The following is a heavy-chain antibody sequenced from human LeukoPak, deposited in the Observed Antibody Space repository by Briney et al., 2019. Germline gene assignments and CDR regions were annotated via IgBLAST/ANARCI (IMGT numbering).Heavy chain of an antibody. CDR3: AKGYYDSSGRPNYFXX. D-gene: IGHD3-22*01. CDR1: GFTFSSYA. Sequence: PGGSLRLSCAASGFTFSSYAMSWVRQAPGKGLEWVSAISGSGGSTYYADSVKGRFTISRDNSKNTLYLQMNSLRAEDTAVYYCAKGYYDSSGRPNYFXXXXQXTLVTVSS. J-gene: IGHJ4*02. V-gene: IGHV3-23*01. CDR2: ISGSGGST.